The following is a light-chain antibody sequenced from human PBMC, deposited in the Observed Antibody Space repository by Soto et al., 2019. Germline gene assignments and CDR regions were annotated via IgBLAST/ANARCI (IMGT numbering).Light chain of an antibody. V-gene: IGLV1-44*01. J-gene: IGLJ2*01. CDR2: SNN. CDR3: AVWDDSLNGVV. CDR1: SSNIGSNT. Sequence: QSVLTQPPSASGTPGQRVTISWSGSSSNIGSNTVNWYQQLPGTAPKLCIYSNNQRPSGVPDRFSGSKSGTSASLAISGLQSEDEADYYCAVWDDSLNGVVFGGGTKLPVL.